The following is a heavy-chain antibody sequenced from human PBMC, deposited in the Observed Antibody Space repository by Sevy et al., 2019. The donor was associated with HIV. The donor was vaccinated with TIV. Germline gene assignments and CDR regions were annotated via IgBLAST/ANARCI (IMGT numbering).Heavy chain of an antibody. CDR3: AGDRLTLNYYGSSGYNYYFDY. CDR2: ITDSSNYI. D-gene: IGHD3-22*01. CDR1: GFTFSTYN. V-gene: IGHV3-21*01. J-gene: IGHJ4*02. Sequence: GGSLRLSCAASGFTFSTYNMNWVRQAPGKGLEWVSSITDSSNYIYHGSSVKGRFTITRDNAKNSLYLQMNSLRAVDTAGYCCAGDRLTLNYYGSSGYNYYFDYWGQGTLVTVSS.